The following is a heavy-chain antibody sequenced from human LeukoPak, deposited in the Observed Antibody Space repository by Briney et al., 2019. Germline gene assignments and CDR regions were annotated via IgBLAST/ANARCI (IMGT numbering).Heavy chain of an antibody. CDR3: ARDPLRYLRVGHYAY. CDR1: GFTFSDYD. D-gene: IGHD3-9*01. Sequence: GGSLRLSCAASGFTFSDYDMSWIRQVPGKGLEWVSSIDYDSSHIYYAASVRGRFTISRDDARNSVYLQMNSLRVEDTAVYYCARDPLRYLRVGHYAYWGQATLVAVSS. CDR2: IDYDSSHI. J-gene: IGHJ4*02. V-gene: IGHV3-11*06.